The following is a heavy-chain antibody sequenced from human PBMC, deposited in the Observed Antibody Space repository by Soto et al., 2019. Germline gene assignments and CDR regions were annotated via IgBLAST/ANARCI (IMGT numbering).Heavy chain of an antibody. CDR3: AKGWASSLWFGDYNWFDP. CDR2: ISGSGGST. D-gene: IGHD3-10*01. V-gene: IGHV3-23*01. Sequence: EVQLLESGGSLVQPGGSLRLSCAASGFTFSSYAMSWVRQAPGKGLEWVSAISGSGGSTYYADSVKGRFTISRDNSKNTLYLQMNSLRAEDTAVYYCAKGWASSLWFGDYNWFDPWGQGTLVTVSS. J-gene: IGHJ5*02. CDR1: GFTFSSYA.